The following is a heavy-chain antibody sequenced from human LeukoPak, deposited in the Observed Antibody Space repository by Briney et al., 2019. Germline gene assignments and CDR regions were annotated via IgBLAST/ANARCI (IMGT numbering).Heavy chain of an antibody. Sequence: GGSLRLSCAPSGFTFAAYWMDWVRQAPGKGLVWVSRMNSDGGSITYADSVKGRFTISRDNAKNTMYLQVNSLTADATAVYYCARGHSALMPPDAFDFWGKGTMVTVSS. CDR3: ARGHSALMPPDAFDF. CDR1: GFTFAAYW. J-gene: IGHJ3*01. V-gene: IGHV3-74*01. CDR2: MNSDGGSI. D-gene: IGHD2-2*01.